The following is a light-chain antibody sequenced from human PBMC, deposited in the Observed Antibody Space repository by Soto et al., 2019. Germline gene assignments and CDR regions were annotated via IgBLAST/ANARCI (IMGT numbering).Light chain of an antibody. CDR3: QQYNNWPPLT. V-gene: IGKV3-15*01. CDR2: GAS. CDR1: KSISNN. Sequence: EIVMTQSPATLSVSPGERAILSCRASKSISNNLAWYQQKPGQAPRLLIYGASTRATGIPARFSGSGSGTEFTLHISSLQSEDIAIYYCQQYNNWPPLTFGGETKVEIK. J-gene: IGKJ4*01.